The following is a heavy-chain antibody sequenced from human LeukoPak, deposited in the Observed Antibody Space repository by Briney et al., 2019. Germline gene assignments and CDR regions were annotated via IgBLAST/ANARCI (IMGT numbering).Heavy chain of an antibody. CDR3: ARAKAAGDFDY. CDR2: INHSGST. CDR1: GGSFSGYY. Sequence: SETLSLTCAVYGGSFSGYYWSWIRQTPGKGLEWIGEINHSGSTNYNPSLKSRVTISVDTSKNQFSLKLSSVTAADTAVYYCARAKAAGDFDYWGQGTLVTVSS. D-gene: IGHD6-13*01. V-gene: IGHV4-34*01. J-gene: IGHJ4*02.